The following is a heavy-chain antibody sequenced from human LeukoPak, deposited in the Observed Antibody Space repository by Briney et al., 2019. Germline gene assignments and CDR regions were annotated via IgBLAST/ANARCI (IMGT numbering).Heavy chain of an antibody. CDR1: GYTFTSYG. Sequence: ASVKVSCKASGYTFTSYGISWMRQAPGQGLEWMGWISAYNGNTNYAQKLQGRVTMTTDTSTSTAYMELRSLRSGDTAVYYCARGIPIVVVPAAIRDYYYYYYMDVWGKGTTVTVSS. J-gene: IGHJ6*03. CDR3: ARGIPIVVVPAAIRDYYYYYYMDV. D-gene: IGHD2-2*01. V-gene: IGHV1-18*01. CDR2: ISAYNGNT.